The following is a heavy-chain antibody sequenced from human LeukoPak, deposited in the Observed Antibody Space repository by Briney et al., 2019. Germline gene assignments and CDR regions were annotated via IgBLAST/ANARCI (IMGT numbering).Heavy chain of an antibody. J-gene: IGHJ4*02. CDR1: GYTFTGYY. CDR2: INPNSGGT. Sequence: ASVKVSCKASGYTFTGYYMHWVRQAPGQGLEWMGWINPNSGGTNYAQKFQGRVTMTRDTSISTAYMELSRLRSDDTAVYYCARGVDYDYIGKDYWGQGTLVTVSS. V-gene: IGHV1-2*02. CDR3: ARGVDYDYIGKDY. D-gene: IGHD3-16*01.